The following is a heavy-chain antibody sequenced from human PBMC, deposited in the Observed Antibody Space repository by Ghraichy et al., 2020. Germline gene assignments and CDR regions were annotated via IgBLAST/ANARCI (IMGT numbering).Heavy chain of an antibody. Sequence: GGSLRLSCAASGFSFSDSYMSWIRQAPGKGLEWVSYISSSGSTIYYADSVKGRFTISRDNAENSLFLQMNSLRAEDTAVYYCARYPVGGFWDYFDYWGQGTLVTVSS. CDR1: GFSFSDSY. V-gene: IGHV3-11*01. D-gene: IGHD6-19*01. CDR3: ARYPVGGFWDYFDY. CDR2: ISSSGSTI. J-gene: IGHJ4*02.